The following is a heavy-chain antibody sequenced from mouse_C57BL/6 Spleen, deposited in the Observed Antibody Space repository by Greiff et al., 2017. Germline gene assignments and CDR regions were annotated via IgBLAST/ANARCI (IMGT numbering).Heavy chain of an antibody. V-gene: IGHV1-50*01. Sequence: QVQLQQPGAELVKPGASVKLSCKASGYTFTSYWMQWVKQRPGQGLEWIGEIDPSDSYTNYNQKFKGKATLTVETSSSTAYMQLSSLTSEDSAVYYCARYPITEYFDVWGTGTTVTVSS. CDR2: IDPSDSYT. D-gene: IGHD1-1*01. J-gene: IGHJ1*03. CDR3: ARYPITEYFDV. CDR1: GYTFTSYW.